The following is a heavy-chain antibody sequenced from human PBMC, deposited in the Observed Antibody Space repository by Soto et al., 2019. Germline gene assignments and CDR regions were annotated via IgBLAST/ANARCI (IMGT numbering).Heavy chain of an antibody. D-gene: IGHD2-2*02. V-gene: IGHV1-18*04. CDR3: ARAWGPYCSSTSRYTDYYYGMDV. Sequence: ASVKVSCKASGYTFTSYGSSWVRQAPGQGLEWMGWISAYNGNTNYAQKLQGRVTMTTDTSTSTAYMELRSLRSDDTAVYYCARAWGPYCSSTSRYTDYYYGMDVWGQGTTVTVSS. CDR1: GYTFTSYG. CDR2: ISAYNGNT. J-gene: IGHJ6*02.